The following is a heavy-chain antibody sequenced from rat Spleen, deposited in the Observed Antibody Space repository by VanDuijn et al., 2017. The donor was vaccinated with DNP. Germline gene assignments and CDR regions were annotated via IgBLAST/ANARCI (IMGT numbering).Heavy chain of an antibody. J-gene: IGHJ2*01. Sequence: EVQLVESGGGLVQPGRSLKLSCAASGFTFSNYDMAWVRQAPTKGLEWVAYISTSGGSSYYRDSVKGRFTVSRDNAKSTLYLQMASLRSEDTATYYVARRGNTVVGYFDYWGQGVMVTVSS. V-gene: IGHV5-25*01. CDR2: ISTSGGSS. CDR1: GFTFSNYD. D-gene: IGHD1-1*01. CDR3: ARRGNTVVGYFDY.